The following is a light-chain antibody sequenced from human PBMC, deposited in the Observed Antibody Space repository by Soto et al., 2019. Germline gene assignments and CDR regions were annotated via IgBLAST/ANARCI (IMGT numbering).Light chain of an antibody. J-gene: IGKJ1*01. CDR3: QQYGSSPPWT. Sequence: EIVLTQSPGTLSLSPGERATLSCRASQSISSTYLAWYQQKPGQAPRLLIYGASTRATGIPDRFSGSGSGTDFTLTINILEPGDFAVYYCQQYGSSPPWTFGQGTKVEIK. CDR1: QSISSTY. V-gene: IGKV3-20*01. CDR2: GAS.